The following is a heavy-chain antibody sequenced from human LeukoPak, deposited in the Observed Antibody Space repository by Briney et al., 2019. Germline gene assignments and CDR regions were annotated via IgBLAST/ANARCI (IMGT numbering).Heavy chain of an antibody. V-gene: IGHV3-23*01. CDR2: MSGSGGST. CDR3: AKTQDFYDSSGYYYYYMDA. Sequence: GGSLRLSCAASGFTFSSYAMSWVRQAPGKGLEWVSAMSGSGGSTYHADSVKGRFTISRDNSKNTLYLQMNSLRAEDTAVYYCAKTQDFYDSSGYYYYYMDAWGKGTTVTVSS. D-gene: IGHD3-22*01. CDR1: GFTFSSYA. J-gene: IGHJ6*03.